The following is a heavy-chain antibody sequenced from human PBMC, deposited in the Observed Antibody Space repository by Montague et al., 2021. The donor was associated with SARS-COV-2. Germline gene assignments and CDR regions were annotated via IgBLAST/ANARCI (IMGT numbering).Heavy chain of an antibody. D-gene: IGHD1/OR15-1a*01. V-gene: IGHV3-30-3*01. Sequence: SLSLSCSASGFTFSSYAMHWVRQAPGKGLEWVAVISYDGSNKYYAGSVKGRFTISRDNSKNTLYLQMNSLRAEDTAVYYCVSWKNTYNWNNARGYYYYGMDVWGQGTTVTVSS. CDR2: ISYDGSNK. CDR3: VSWKNTYNWNNARGYYYYGMDV. CDR1: GFTFSSYA. J-gene: IGHJ6*02.